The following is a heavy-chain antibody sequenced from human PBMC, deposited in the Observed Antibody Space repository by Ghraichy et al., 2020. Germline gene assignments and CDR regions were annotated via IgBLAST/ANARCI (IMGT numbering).Heavy chain of an antibody. CDR2: INHGGST. Sequence: SETLSLTCAIYGGSFSGYYWSWIRQPPGKGLEWIGEINHGGSTNYNPSLKSRVTIPVDTSRNQFSLKLSSVTAADTAVYYCASSLSGSFNFDYWGQGTLVTVSS. V-gene: IGHV4-34*01. CDR3: ASSLSGSFNFDY. CDR1: GGSFSGYY. J-gene: IGHJ4*02. D-gene: IGHD1-26*01.